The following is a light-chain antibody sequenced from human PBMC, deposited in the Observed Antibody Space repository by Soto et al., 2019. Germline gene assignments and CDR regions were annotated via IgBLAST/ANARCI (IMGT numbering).Light chain of an antibody. CDR3: SSYTSSSTPFDV. J-gene: IGLJ1*01. CDR2: DVS. V-gene: IGLV2-14*01. Sequence: QSALTQPASVSGSPGQSITISCTGTSSDVGGYNYVSWYQQHPGKAPKLMIYDVSNRPSGDSNRFSGSKSGNTASLTISGLQAEDEADYYCSSYTSSSTPFDVFGTGTKVTVL. CDR1: SSDVGGYNY.